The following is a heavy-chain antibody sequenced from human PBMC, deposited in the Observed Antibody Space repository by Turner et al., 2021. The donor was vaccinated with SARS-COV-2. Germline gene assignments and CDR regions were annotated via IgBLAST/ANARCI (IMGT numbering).Heavy chain of an antibody. D-gene: IGHD5-18*01. J-gene: IGHJ6*02. Sequence: QLQLQASGPGLVKPSETLSLTCTVSGGSISSSSYSWGWIRQPPGKGLEWIGNIYYSGSAYYNPSLKSRVTISVDPSKNQFSLKLTSVTAADTAVYYCARLMDTAMDYYGTDVWGQGTTVTVSS. CDR2: IYYSGSA. V-gene: IGHV4-39*01. CDR3: ARLMDTAMDYYGTDV. CDR1: GGSISSSSYS.